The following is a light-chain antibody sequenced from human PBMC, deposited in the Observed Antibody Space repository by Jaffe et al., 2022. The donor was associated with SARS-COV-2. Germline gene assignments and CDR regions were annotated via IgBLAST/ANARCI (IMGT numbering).Light chain of an antibody. CDR3: QSYDSSLSGCV. CDR1: SSNIGAGYD. CDR2: DNN. J-gene: IGLJ2*01. V-gene: IGLV1-40*01. Sequence: QSVLTQPPSVSGAPGQRVTISCTGSSSNIGAGYDVHWYQQLPGTAPKLLIYDNNNRPSGVPDRFSGSKSGTSASLAISGLQAEDEADYYCQSYDSSLSGCVFGGGTKLTVL.